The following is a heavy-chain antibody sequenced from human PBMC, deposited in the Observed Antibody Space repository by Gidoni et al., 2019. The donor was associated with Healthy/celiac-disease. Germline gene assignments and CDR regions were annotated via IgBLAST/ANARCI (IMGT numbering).Heavy chain of an antibody. V-gene: IGHV4-31*03. CDR1: GGSISSGGYY. CDR3: ARVGVNYGSSAFDY. J-gene: IGHJ4*02. Sequence: QVQLQESGPGLVKPSQTLSLTCTVSGGSISSGGYYWSWIRQHQGKGLEWIGYIYYSGSTYYNPSLKSRVTISVDTSKNQFSLKLSSVTAADTAVYYCARVGVNYGSSAFDYWGQGTLVTVSS. CDR2: IYYSGST. D-gene: IGHD4-17*01.